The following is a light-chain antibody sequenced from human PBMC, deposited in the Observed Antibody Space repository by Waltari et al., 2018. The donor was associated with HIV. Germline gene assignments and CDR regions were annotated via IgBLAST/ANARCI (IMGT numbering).Light chain of an antibody. J-gene: IGKJ1*01. V-gene: IGKV1-39*01. CDR3: QQTYTAPRT. CDR1: QTINNY. Sequence: DIQMTQSPSSLSASVGDSITITCRTSQTINNYLNWYQQRPGKAHKLLISAASSLREGVPSRFSGSGSGTDFSLTISSLQPEDFATYYCQQTYTAPRTFGQGTKVETK. CDR2: AAS.